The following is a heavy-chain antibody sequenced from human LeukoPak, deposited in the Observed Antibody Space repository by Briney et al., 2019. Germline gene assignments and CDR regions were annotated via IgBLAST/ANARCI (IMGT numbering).Heavy chain of an antibody. J-gene: IGHJ4*02. CDR2: ISWNSGSI. D-gene: IGHD6-13*01. CDR3: AKDINRRQQLVFDY. CDR1: GFTFDDYA. V-gene: IGHV3-9*01. Sequence: PGGSLRLSCAASGFTFDDYAMHWVRQAPGKGLEWVSGISWNSGSIGYADSVKGRFTISRDNAKNSLYLQMNSLRAEDTALYYCAKDINRRQQLVFDYWGQGTLVTVSS.